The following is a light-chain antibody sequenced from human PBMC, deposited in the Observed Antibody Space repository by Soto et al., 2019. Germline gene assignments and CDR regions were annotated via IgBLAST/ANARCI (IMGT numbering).Light chain of an antibody. Sequence: DIVLTQYPDSLAVSLGERATIKCMSSQSLLDSSNNKNSLAWYQQKPGQPPTLLIYWASTRESGVPDRFGGGGSGTDFPLTITSLQAEDVAVYYCQQYSSNPQTFGQGTKLEIK. J-gene: IGKJ2*01. V-gene: IGKV4-1*01. CDR3: QQYSSNPQT. CDR1: QSLLDSSNNKNS. CDR2: WAS.